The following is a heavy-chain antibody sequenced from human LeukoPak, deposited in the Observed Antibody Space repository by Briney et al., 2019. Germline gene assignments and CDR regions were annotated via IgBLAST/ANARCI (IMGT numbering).Heavy chain of an antibody. Sequence: EASVKVSCKASGYTFTSYGISWVRQAPGQGLEWMGWISAYNGNTNYAQKLQGRVTMTTDTSTSTAYMELRSLRSDDTAVYYCARDPTIFGVVFFDYWGQGTLVTVSS. V-gene: IGHV1-18*01. CDR3: ARDPTIFGVVFFDY. CDR2: ISAYNGNT. D-gene: IGHD3-3*01. J-gene: IGHJ4*02. CDR1: GYTFTSYG.